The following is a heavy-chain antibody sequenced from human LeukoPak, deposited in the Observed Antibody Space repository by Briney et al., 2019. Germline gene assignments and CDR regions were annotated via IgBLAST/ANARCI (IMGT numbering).Heavy chain of an antibody. J-gene: IGHJ4*02. V-gene: IGHV4-4*07. CDR3: ARDFSYIVGSFDY. Sequence: TSETLSLTCTVSGGSISSYYWSWIRQPAGKGLEWIGRIYTSGSTNYNPSLKSRVTMSADTSKNQFSLKLSSVTAADTAVYYCARDFSYIVGSFDYWGQGTLVTVSS. CDR2: IYTSGST. D-gene: IGHD1-26*01. CDR1: GGSISSYY.